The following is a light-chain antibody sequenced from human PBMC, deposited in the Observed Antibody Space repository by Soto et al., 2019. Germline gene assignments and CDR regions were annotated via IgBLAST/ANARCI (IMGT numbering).Light chain of an antibody. CDR2: AAS. J-gene: IGKJ1*01. Sequence: ALHITQSPSSLSASVGDRVTITCRASQDIRNDLGWYQKKSGKAPRLLVYAASSLQSGVPSRFSGSGSGTEFTLTISRLQPEDFATYYCLQDYSYPRTFGQGTKV. CDR3: LQDYSYPRT. V-gene: IGKV1-6*01. CDR1: QDIRND.